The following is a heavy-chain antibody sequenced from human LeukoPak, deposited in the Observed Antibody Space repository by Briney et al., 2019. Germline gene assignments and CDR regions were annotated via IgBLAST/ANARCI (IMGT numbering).Heavy chain of an antibody. D-gene: IGHD6-19*01. CDR1: GFTFETYW. Sequence: EGSLRLSCAASGFTFETYWMHWVRQAPGKGLEWVGRIKSRTDGETTDYAAPVKGRVTISRDDSRNTVYLEMNNLKSDDTAMYYCTTAGWYGAVDYWGQGTLVTVSS. J-gene: IGHJ4*02. CDR2: IKSRTDGETT. CDR3: TTAGWYGAVDY. V-gene: IGHV3-15*01.